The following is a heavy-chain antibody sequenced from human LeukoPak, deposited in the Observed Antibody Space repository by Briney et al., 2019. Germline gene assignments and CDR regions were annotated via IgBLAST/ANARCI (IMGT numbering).Heavy chain of an antibody. Sequence: SVTVSFKASGGTFIIYAISGVGQAPGQGGGGMGGIIPIFGTANYAQKFQGRVTINADESTSTAYMELSSLRSEDTAVYYCARDRDLYCSSTSCYSPFDYWGQGTLVTVSS. V-gene: IGHV1-69*13. CDR3: ARDRDLYCSSTSCYSPFDY. CDR1: GGTFIIYA. D-gene: IGHD2-2*01. J-gene: IGHJ4*02. CDR2: IIPIFGTA.